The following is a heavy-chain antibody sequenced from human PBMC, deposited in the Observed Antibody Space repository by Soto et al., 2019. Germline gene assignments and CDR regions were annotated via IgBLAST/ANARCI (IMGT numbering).Heavy chain of an antibody. CDR2: IIPIFGTA. Sequence: QVQLVQSGAEVKKPGSSVKISCKASGGTFSSYAVSGVRQAPGQGIEWMGGIIPIFGTANYAQKFQGRVTITADESTSTAYMELSSLRSEDTAVYYCARDDEAAAAGMNWGQGTLVTVSS. V-gene: IGHV1-69*12. CDR1: GGTFSSYA. J-gene: IGHJ4*02. D-gene: IGHD6-13*01. CDR3: ARDDEAAAAGMN.